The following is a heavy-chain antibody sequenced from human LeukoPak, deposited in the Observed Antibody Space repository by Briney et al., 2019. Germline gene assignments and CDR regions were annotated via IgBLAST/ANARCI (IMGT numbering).Heavy chain of an antibody. V-gene: IGHV3-48*02. CDR3: ATDKRYAFDY. Sequence: GGSLRLSCATSGFSFTDYPMNWVRQAPGKGLEWISNIRTTAEGARYAYYADSVKGRVTISRDDGKNTLYLHMNSLRDDDTAVYYCATDKRYAFDYWGQGILVTVSS. CDR2: IRTTAEGARYA. J-gene: IGHJ4*02. CDR1: GFSFTDYP. D-gene: IGHD3-9*01.